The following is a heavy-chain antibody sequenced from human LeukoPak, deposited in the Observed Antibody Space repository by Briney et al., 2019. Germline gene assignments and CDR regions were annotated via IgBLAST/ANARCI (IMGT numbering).Heavy chain of an antibody. CDR3: ARAVGSFDWLPLFDY. Sequence: SETLSLTCTVSGYSIRSGFYWGWIRQPPGKGLEWIGNIYHSGITYYTPSLKSRVTISVDTSKNQFYLKLSSVTAADTAVYYCARAVGSFDWLPLFDYWGQGTLVAVSS. J-gene: IGHJ4*02. CDR2: IYHSGIT. V-gene: IGHV4-38-2*02. D-gene: IGHD3-9*01. CDR1: GYSIRSGFY.